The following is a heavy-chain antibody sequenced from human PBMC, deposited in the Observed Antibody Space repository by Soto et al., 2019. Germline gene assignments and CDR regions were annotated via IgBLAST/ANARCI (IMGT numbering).Heavy chain of an antibody. J-gene: IGHJ4*02. Sequence: PGGSLRLSCAASGFTFSSYAMSWVLQAPGKGLEWVSAIRGSGGRTYYADSVKGRFTISRDNSKNTLHMQMKSLRAEDTAVYYCEKDKKSIAADALDYWGQGTLVPVYS. CDR1: GFTFSSYA. V-gene: IGHV3-23*01. CDR3: EKDKKSIAADALDY. CDR2: IRGSGGRT. D-gene: IGHD6-6*01.